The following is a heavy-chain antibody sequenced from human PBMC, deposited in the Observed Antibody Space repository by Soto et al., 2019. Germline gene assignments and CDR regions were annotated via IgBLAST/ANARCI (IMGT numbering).Heavy chain of an antibody. V-gene: IGHV3-23*01. J-gene: IGHJ4*02. Sequence: EVQLLESGGGLAQPGGSLRLSCAASGFTFSSYAMSWVRQAPGKGLEWVSSLTGSSSSTYYADSVKGRFTISRDNSKNPLYLQMDSLRAEDTAVYYCAKGHCSSSSCSRGYFDYWGQGTLVTVSS. CDR2: LTGSSSST. CDR3: AKGHCSSSSCSRGYFDY. CDR1: GFTFSSYA. D-gene: IGHD2-2*01.